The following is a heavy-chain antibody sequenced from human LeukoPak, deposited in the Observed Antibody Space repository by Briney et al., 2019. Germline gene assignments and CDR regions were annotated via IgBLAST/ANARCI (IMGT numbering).Heavy chain of an antibody. Sequence: GGSLRLSCAASGFTFSDSWLTWVRQAPGNGLEWVASINQDGSRTSYVDSVRGRFTISRDNAKNTLYLQMNSLRAEDTGVYYCARDQTRDSPDYWGQGTLVTVSS. CDR2: INQDGSRT. CDR1: GFTFSDSW. D-gene: IGHD2-15*01. CDR3: ARDQTRDSPDY. V-gene: IGHV3-7*04. J-gene: IGHJ4*02.